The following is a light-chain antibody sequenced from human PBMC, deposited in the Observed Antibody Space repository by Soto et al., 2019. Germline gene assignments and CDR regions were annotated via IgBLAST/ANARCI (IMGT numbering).Light chain of an antibody. CDR3: QSYDSSRSPLYV. CDR2: DVS. CDR1: SSDVGANNY. V-gene: IGLV2-11*01. Sequence: QSVLTQPHSVSGSPGQSVTISCTGTSSDVGANNYVSWYQQHPGKAPKLIIHDVSQRPSGVPDRFSGSTSGNTASLTISGLQAEDEGDYYCQSYDSSRSPLYVFGTGTKVTVL. J-gene: IGLJ1*01.